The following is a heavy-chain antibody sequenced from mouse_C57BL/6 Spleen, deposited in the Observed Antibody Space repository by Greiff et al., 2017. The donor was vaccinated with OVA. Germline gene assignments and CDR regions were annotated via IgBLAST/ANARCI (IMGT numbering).Heavy chain of an antibody. CDR3: ARNRGRSFDY. Sequence: QVQLQQPGAELVMPGASVKLSCKASGYTFTSYWMHWVKQRPGQGLEWIGEIDPSDSYTNYNQKFKGKSTLTVDKSSSTAYMQLSSLTSEDSAVYYCARNRGRSFDYWGQGTTLTVSS. V-gene: IGHV1-69*01. D-gene: IGHD3-3*01. CDR1: GYTFTSYW. CDR2: IDPSDSYT. J-gene: IGHJ2*01.